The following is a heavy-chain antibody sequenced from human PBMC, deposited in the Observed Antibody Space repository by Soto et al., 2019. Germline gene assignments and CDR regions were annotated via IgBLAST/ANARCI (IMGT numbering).Heavy chain of an antibody. CDR3: VRVPDY. CDR2: IYHSGST. J-gene: IGHJ4*02. Sequence: SETLSLTCAVSGGSISSCHWSWIRQPPGKGLDWIGYIYHSGSTYYNPSLKSRVTISVDRSKNQFSLKLSSVTAADTAVYYCVRVPDYWGQGTLVTVSS. V-gene: IGHV4-30-2*01. CDR1: GGSISSCH.